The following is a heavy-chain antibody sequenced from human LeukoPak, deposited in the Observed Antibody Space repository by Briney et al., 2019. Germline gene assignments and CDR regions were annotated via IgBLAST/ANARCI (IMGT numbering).Heavy chain of an antibody. V-gene: IGHV1-69*05. CDR2: IIPIFGTA. Sequence: SVKVSCKAPGGTFSSYAISWVRQAPGQGLEWMGRIIPIFGTANYAQKFQGRVTITTDESTSTAYMELSSLRSEDTAVYYCASEGFYDSSGYYKDYWGQGTLVTVSS. J-gene: IGHJ4*02. CDR3: ASEGFYDSSGYYKDY. D-gene: IGHD3-22*01. CDR1: GGTFSSYA.